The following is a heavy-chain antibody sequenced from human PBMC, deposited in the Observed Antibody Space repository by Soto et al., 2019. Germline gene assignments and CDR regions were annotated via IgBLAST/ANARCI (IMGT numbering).Heavy chain of an antibody. D-gene: IGHD6-13*01. CDR1: GFTFSNNW. CDR2: IKEDGSEK. V-gene: IGHV3-7*03. CDR3: TRGGSSRYS. J-gene: IGHJ4*02. Sequence: GGSLRLSCAASGFTFSNNWMSWVRQAPGKGLEWVANIKEDGSEKYYVDSVKGRFTISRDNAKNSLYLQMNSLRAEDTAVYYCTRGGSSRYSWGQGTLVTVS.